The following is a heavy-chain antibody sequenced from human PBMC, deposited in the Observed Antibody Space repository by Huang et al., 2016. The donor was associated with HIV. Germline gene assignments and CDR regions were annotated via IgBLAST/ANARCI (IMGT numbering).Heavy chain of an antibody. V-gene: IGHV4-61*01. CDR3: ATAPPRQPALFDF. CDR2: VSYTGST. J-gene: IGHJ4*02. D-gene: IGHD2-2*01. Sequence: QVQLQESGPRLVKPSETLSLSCSVSGDSVTNYYYYWGWIRQSPGKKLEWIGYVSYTGSTYYHPSLKSRVTVAKDTSKNQFSLKMTSMTAADTAVYYCATAPPRQPALFDFWGQGTLVTVSS. CDR1: GDSVTNYYYY.